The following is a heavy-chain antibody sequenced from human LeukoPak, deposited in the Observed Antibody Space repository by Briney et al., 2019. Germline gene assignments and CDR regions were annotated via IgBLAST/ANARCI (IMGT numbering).Heavy chain of an antibody. CDR3: ARDNWNYSGFYYYYYMDV. Sequence: SETLSLTCTVSGDSITSGGFYWSWIRQPPGKGLEWIGYIHQTGDTYSNPSLKSRATVSMDRSRNQFSLNLNSVTAADTAVYYCARDNWNYSGFYYYYYMDVWGKGTTVTVSS. CDR1: GDSITSGGFY. V-gene: IGHV4-30-2*01. D-gene: IGHD1-7*01. CDR2: IHQTGDT. J-gene: IGHJ6*03.